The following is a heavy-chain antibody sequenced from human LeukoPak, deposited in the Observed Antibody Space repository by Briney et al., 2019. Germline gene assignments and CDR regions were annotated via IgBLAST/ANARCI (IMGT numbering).Heavy chain of an antibody. CDR2: ISWNSGSI. Sequence: GGSLRLSCAASGFTFDDYAMHWVRQGPGKGLEWVSGISWNSGSIGYADSVKGRFTISRDNAKNSLYLQMNSLRPEDTALYYCVKDLYDSTVGGAVDIWGQGTVVTVSS. D-gene: IGHD3-22*01. J-gene: IGHJ3*02. CDR1: GFTFDDYA. CDR3: VKDLYDSTVGGAVDI. V-gene: IGHV3-9*01.